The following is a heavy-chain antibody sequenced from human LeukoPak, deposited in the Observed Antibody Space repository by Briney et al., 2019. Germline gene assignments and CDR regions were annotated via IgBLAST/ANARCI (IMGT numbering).Heavy chain of an antibody. CDR2: IHYSGTT. J-gene: IGHJ4*02. CDR3: ASATQWLAFDS. CDR1: GGSINNYY. Sequence: SETLSLTCTVPGGSINNYYWSWIRQPPGKGLEWIGYIHYSGTTNYNPSLKSRVTISLDTSNNQLSLRLTSVTAADTAVYHCASATQWLAFDSWGQGNLAIVSS. V-gene: IGHV4-59*01. D-gene: IGHD6-19*01.